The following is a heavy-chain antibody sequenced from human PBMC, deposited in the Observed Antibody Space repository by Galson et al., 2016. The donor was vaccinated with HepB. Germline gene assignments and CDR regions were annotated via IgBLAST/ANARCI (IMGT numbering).Heavy chain of an antibody. CDR3: EGYSDPFDI. CDR2: TFSGDAT. V-gene: IGHV3-53*01. Sequence: SLRLSCAASGFSVSGKYMSWARQAPGKGLEWVSATFSGDATYYRDSVKARFTISRDTSKNTLYLQMNNLRAEDTAIYYCEGYSDPFDIWGQGTMVTVSS. D-gene: IGHD3-22*01. CDR1: GFSVSGKY. J-gene: IGHJ3*02.